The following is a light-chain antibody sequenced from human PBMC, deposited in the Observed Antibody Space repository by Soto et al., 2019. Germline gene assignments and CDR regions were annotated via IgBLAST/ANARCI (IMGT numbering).Light chain of an antibody. CDR3: SSYTSSSTPHV. Sequence: QSALTQPAAVSGSPGQSITISCTGTSSDVGGYNYVSWYQQHPGKAPKLMIYEVSNRPSGVSNRFSGSKSGNTASLTISGLQAEDEADYYCSSYTSSSTPHVFGTGTKVTVL. CDR2: EVS. V-gene: IGLV2-14*01. J-gene: IGLJ1*01. CDR1: SSDVGGYNY.